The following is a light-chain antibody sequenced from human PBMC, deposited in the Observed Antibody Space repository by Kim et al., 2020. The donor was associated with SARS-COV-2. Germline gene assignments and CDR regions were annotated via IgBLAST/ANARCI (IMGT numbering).Light chain of an antibody. CDR1: QSVSSY. V-gene: IGKV3-11*01. J-gene: IGKJ4*01. Sequence: PPGERATLSCRASQSVSSYLAWYQQKPGQAPRLLIYDASNRATGIPARFSGSGSGTDFTLTISSLEPEDFAVYYCQQRSNWRRLTFGGGTKVDIK. CDR2: DAS. CDR3: QQRSNWRRLT.